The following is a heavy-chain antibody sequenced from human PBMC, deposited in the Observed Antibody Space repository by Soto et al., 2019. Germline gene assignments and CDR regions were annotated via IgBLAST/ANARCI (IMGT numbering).Heavy chain of an antibody. CDR3: AKDLPIQLWLMENTAMVTSGMDV. Sequence: QPGGSLRLSCAASGFTFSSYAMSWVRQAPGKGLEWVSAISGSGGSTYYADSVKGRFTISRDNSKNTLYLQMNSLRAEDTAVYYCAKDLPIQLWLMENTAMVTSGMDVWGQGTTVTVSS. CDR2: ISGSGGST. CDR1: GFTFSSYA. V-gene: IGHV3-23*01. D-gene: IGHD5-18*01. J-gene: IGHJ6*02.